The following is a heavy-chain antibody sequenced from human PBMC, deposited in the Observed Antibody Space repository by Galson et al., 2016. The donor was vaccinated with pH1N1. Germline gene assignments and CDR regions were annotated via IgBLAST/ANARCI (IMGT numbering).Heavy chain of an antibody. V-gene: IGHV3-7*01. CDR3: ARAIAASGAF. CDR1: RFSFSDYC. CDR2: INQDGSQK. D-gene: IGHD6-13*01. Sequence: SLRLSCAGSRFSFSDYCMHWVRQAPGKGLEWVANINQDGSQKYYVDSVRGRFTVSRDNAKNSLYLQMNSLRAEDTAVYYCARAIAASGAFWGQGTLVTVSS. J-gene: IGHJ1*01.